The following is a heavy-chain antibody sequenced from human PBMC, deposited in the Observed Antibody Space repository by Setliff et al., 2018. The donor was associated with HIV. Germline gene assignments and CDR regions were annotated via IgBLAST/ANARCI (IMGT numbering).Heavy chain of an antibody. CDR2: IDHSGST. Sequence: SETLSLTCAVYGGSFSGYHWSWIRQSPGKGLDWIGEIDHSGSTDDNPSLKSRVTISVDTSKNQFSLKLSSVSAADTAVYYCARGHPIVPTGLVSFYFDHWGQGTLVTVSS. D-gene: IGHD2-2*01. V-gene: IGHV4-34*01. J-gene: IGHJ4*02. CDR3: ARGHPIVPTGLVSFYFDH. CDR1: GGSFSGYH.